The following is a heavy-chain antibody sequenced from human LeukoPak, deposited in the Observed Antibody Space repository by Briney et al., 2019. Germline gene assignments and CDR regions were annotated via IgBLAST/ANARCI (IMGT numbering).Heavy chain of an antibody. Sequence: GGSLRLSCAASGFTFSSYSMNWVRQAPGKGLEWVSYISSSSSTIYYADSVKGRFTISRDNTKNSLYLQMNSLRAEDTAVYYCAREGKVDSSSWYSTYNWFDPWGQGTLVTVSS. V-gene: IGHV3-48*04. D-gene: IGHD6-13*01. CDR2: ISSSSSTI. J-gene: IGHJ5*02. CDR1: GFTFSSYS. CDR3: AREGKVDSSSWYSTYNWFDP.